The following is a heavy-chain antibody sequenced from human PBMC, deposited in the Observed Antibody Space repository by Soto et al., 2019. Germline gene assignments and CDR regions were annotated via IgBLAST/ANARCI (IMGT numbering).Heavy chain of an antibody. D-gene: IGHD2-15*01. V-gene: IGHV1-46*01. Sequence: SXKVSFKASGYTXTSYSMHLVRQAPGQGLEWSGIRRPSSGRTSYAQNFQGRVTMTSDTSTRIVYMEMSSLQSQDTAVYYCARDHNFGFILYAMDVWGQGTTGPVSS. CDR1: GYTXTSYS. J-gene: IGHJ6*02. CDR2: RRPSSGRT. CDR3: ARDHNFGFILYAMDV.